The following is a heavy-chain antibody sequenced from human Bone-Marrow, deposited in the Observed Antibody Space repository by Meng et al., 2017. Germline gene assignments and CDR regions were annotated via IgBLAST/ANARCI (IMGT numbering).Heavy chain of an antibody. CDR3: ARGLRAARPLLFGY. Sequence: LQQWGAGLLKPSEHLPPTCPVYGGSLSGYYWSWIRQPPGKGLEWIGEINNSGSTNYNPSLKSRVTISVDTSKNQFSLKLSSVTAADTAVYYCARGLRAARPLLFGYWGQGTLVTVSS. V-gene: IGHV4-34*01. CDR1: GGSLSGYY. D-gene: IGHD6-6*01. J-gene: IGHJ4*02. CDR2: INNSGST.